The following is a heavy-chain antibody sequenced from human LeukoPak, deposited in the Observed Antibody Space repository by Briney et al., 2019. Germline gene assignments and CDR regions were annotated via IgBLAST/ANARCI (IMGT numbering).Heavy chain of an antibody. CDR3: AKELINRSITWGFDY. D-gene: IGHD7-27*01. V-gene: IGHV3-23*01. CDR1: GFTFSSNA. J-gene: IGHJ4*02. Sequence: GGSLRLSCAASGFTFSSNAMSWVRQAPGEGLEWVSAISGSGGNTYYADSVKGRFTISRDNSKNTLFLQMNSLRAEDTAVYYCAKELINRSITWGFDYWGQGTLVTVSS. CDR2: ISGSGGNT.